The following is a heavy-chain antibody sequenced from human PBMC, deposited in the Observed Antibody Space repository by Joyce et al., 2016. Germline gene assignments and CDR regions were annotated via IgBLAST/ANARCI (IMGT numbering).Heavy chain of an antibody. CDR2: INQDGSDN. D-gene: IGHD6-25*01. Sequence: EVHLVESGGGLVQPGGSLRLSCTASGFALSDYWMSWIRQAPGKGLEWVVNINQDGSDNYYVDSVKGRFIISRDNARNSVYLEMNGLRAEDTAVYYCVRDGQRGWHFDYWGQGTRVTVSS. CDR3: VRDGQRGWHFDY. J-gene: IGHJ4*02. CDR1: GFALSDYW. V-gene: IGHV3-7*03.